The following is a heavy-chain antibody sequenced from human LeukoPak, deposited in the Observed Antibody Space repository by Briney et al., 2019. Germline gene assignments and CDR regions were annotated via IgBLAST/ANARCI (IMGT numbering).Heavy chain of an antibody. D-gene: IGHD6-19*01. V-gene: IGHV4-59*01. Sequence: SETLSLTCTVSGGSISSYYWSWIRQPPGKGLEWIGYIYYSGSTNYNPSLKSRVTTSVDTSKNQFSLKLSSVTAADTAVYYCARLTRLRTVAGRYFDYWGQGTLVTVSS. J-gene: IGHJ4*02. CDR3: ARLTRLRTVAGRYFDY. CDR2: IYYSGST. CDR1: GGSISSYY.